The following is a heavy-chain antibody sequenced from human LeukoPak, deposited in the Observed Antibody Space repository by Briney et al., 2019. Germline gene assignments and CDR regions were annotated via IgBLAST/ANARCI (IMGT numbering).Heavy chain of an antibody. CDR3: ARDIAVAGTFTYDY. CDR2: FDPEDGET. D-gene: IGHD6-19*01. J-gene: IGHJ4*02. CDR1: GYTLTELS. V-gene: IGHV1-24*01. Sequence: ASVKVSCKVSGYTLTELSMHWVRQAPGKGLEWMGGFDPEDGETIYAQKFQGRVTMTEDTSTDTAYMELSSLRSEDTAVYYCARDIAVAGTFTYDYWGQGTLVTVSS.